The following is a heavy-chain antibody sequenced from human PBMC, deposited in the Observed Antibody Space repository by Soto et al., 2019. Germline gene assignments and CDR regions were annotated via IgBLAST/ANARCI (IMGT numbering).Heavy chain of an antibody. J-gene: IGHJ6*02. D-gene: IGHD6-13*01. CDR1: GGSISSGGYY. CDR3: ARVVAAAGTVKHHYYGMDV. CDR2: IYYSGST. Sequence: SETLSLTCTVSGGSISSGGYYWSWIRQHPGKGLEWIGYIYYSGSTYYNPSLKSRVTISVDTSKNQFSLKLSSVTAADTAVYYCARVVAAAGTVKHHYYGMDVWGQGTTVTVSS. V-gene: IGHV4-31*03.